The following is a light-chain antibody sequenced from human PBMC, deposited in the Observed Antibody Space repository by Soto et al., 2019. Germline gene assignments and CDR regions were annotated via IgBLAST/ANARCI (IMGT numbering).Light chain of an antibody. CDR1: QSVSSN. Sequence: EIVMTQSPATLSVSPGERATLSCRASQSVSSNLAWYQQTPGQAPRLLIYGASTRATGIPARFSGSGSGTEFTLTISSLQSEDFAVYYCQQYNNWPPTFGGGTKVDIK. J-gene: IGKJ4*01. CDR3: QQYNNWPPT. CDR2: GAS. V-gene: IGKV3-15*01.